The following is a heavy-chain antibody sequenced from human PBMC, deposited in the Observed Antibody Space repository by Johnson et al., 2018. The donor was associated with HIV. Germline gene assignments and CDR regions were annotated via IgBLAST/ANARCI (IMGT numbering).Heavy chain of an antibody. J-gene: IGHJ3*02. Sequence: VESGGGLVQPGGSLRLSCAASGFTVSSNYMSWVRQAPGKGLEWVSVIYSGGRTYYADSVKGRFTISRDNSKNTLYLQMNSLRAEDTAVYFCARAINDAFDIWGQGTMVTVSP. CDR3: ARAINDAFDI. CDR1: GFTVSSNY. V-gene: IGHV3-66*01. CDR2: IYSGGRT.